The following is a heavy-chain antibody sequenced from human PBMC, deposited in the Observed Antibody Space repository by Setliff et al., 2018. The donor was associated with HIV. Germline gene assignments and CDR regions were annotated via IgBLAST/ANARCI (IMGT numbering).Heavy chain of an antibody. J-gene: IGHJ5*02. CDR3: ARSEGIAWFDP. CDR2: IYYSGST. D-gene: IGHD3-3*01. Sequence: PSETLSLTCTVSGGSISSYYWSWIRQPPGKGLEWLGYIYYSGSTNYNPSLKSRVTISVDTSKNQFSLKLSSVTAADTAVYYCARSEGIAWFDPWGQGTLVTVSS. CDR1: GGSISSYY. V-gene: IGHV4-59*01.